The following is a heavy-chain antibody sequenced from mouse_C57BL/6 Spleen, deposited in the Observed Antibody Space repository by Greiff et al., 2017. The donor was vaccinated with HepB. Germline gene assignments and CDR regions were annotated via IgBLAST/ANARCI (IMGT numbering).Heavy chain of an antibody. J-gene: IGHJ2*01. Sequence: EVKLQESGGGLVQPGGSMKLSCVASGFTFSNYWMNWVRPSPEKGLEWVAQIRLKSDNYATHYAESVKGRFTISRDDSKSSVYLQMNNLRAEDTGIYYCTGVRDYYDYDGYYFDYWGQGTTLTVSS. CDR1: GFTFSNYW. V-gene: IGHV6-3*01. CDR2: IRLKSDNYAT. D-gene: IGHD2-4*01. CDR3: TGVRDYYDYDGYYFDY.